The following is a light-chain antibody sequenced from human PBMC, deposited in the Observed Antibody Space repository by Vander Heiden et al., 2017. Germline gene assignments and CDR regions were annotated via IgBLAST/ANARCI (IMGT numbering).Light chain of an antibody. CDR1: ESIGNW. J-gene: IGKJ2*01. Sequence: DIQMTQSPSTLSASVGQRVTISCRASESIGNWSAWYQQKPGKAPHLIIYKASILESGVPSKFFGSGFGTEFTLAISNLQPDDFGLYYCKQFNKYPFTFGQGTKLEI. V-gene: IGKV1-5*03. CDR3: KQFNKYPFT. CDR2: KAS.